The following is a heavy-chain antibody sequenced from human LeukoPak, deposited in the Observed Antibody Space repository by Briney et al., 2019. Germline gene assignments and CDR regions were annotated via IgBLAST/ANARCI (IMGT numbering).Heavy chain of an antibody. V-gene: IGHV1-18*01. CDR1: GYTFTSYG. CDR3: AGLYCSGGSCYSPVDY. Sequence: ASVTVSFKASGYTFTSYGISWVRQAPGQGLEWMGWISAYNGNTNYAQKLQGRVTMTTDTSTSTAYMELRSLRSDDTAVYYCAGLYCSGGSCYSPVDYWGQGTLVTVSS. D-gene: IGHD2-15*01. CDR2: ISAYNGNT. J-gene: IGHJ4*02.